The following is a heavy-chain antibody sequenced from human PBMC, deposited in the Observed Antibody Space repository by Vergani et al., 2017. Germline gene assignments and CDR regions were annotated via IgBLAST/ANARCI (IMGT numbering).Heavy chain of an antibody. V-gene: IGHV4-31*03. CDR3: ARGVWTYNWNDVYWFDP. D-gene: IGHD1-20*01. CDR2: IYYSGST. J-gene: IGHJ5*02. Sequence: QVQLQESGPGLVKPSQTLSLTCTVSGGSISSGGYYWSWIRQHPGKGLEWIGYIYYSGSTYYNPSLKSRVTISVDTSKNQFSLKLSSVTAADTAVYYCARGVWTYNWNDVYWFDPWGQGTLVTVSS. CDR1: GGSISSGGYY.